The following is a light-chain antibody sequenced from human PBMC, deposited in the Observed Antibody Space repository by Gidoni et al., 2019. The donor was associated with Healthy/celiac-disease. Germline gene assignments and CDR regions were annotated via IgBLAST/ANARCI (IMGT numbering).Light chain of an antibody. J-gene: IGKJ2*01. CDR3: QQYGSSPRT. Sequence: EIVLTQSPGTLSLSPGERATLSCRASQSVSSSYLAWYQQKPGQAPRLLIYGASSRATGIPDRFSVSGSGTAFTLPISRLEPEAFAVYYCQQYGSSPRTFXXXTKLEIK. V-gene: IGKV3-20*01. CDR2: GAS. CDR1: QSVSSSY.